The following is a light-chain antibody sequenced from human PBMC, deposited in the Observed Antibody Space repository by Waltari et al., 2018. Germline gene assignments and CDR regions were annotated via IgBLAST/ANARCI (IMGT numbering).Light chain of an antibody. CDR3: TAYAGRSTLI. Sequence: QSALTQPASVSGSPGQSITISCTGTSSDVGNYNLVSWYQQYPCKAPKLVIYEVVKRPPRVSSRFSGSKSGRTASLTISGLQPEDEGNYYCTAYAGRSTLIFGGGT. CDR1: SSDVGNYNL. J-gene: IGLJ2*01. V-gene: IGLV2-23*02. CDR2: EVV.